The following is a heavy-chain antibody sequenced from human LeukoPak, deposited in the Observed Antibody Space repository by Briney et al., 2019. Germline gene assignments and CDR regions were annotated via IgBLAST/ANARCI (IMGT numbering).Heavy chain of an antibody. V-gene: IGHV4-34*01. CDR3: ARRAGLHSLDY. Sequence: SETLSLTCAVYGGSFRGYYWSWIRQPPGKGLEGIGEINHSGSTNYNPSLKSRVTISVDTSKNQFSPPLSSVTAADTALYFCARRAGLHSLDYWDQGTLVTVSS. CDR2: INHSGST. CDR1: GGSFRGYY. J-gene: IGHJ4*02. D-gene: IGHD4-4*01.